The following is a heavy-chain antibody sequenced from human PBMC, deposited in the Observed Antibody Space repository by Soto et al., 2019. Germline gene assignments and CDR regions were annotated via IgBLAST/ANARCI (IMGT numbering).Heavy chain of an antibody. J-gene: IGHJ5*02. CDR3: ARDHPGYDFWSGYYRANWFDP. D-gene: IGHD3-3*01. Sequence: SETLSLTCTVSGGSVSSGSYYWSWIRQPLGKGLEWIGYIYYSGSTNYNPSLKSRVTISVDTSKNQFSLKLSSVTAADTAVYYCARDHPGYDFWSGYYRANWFDPWGQGTLVTVSS. CDR2: IYYSGST. V-gene: IGHV4-61*01. CDR1: GGSVSSGSYY.